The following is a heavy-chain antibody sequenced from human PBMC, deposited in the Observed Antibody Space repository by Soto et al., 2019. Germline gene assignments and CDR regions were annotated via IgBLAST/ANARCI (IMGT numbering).Heavy chain of an antibody. V-gene: IGHV3-23*01. CDR2: ISGSGGSP. D-gene: IGHD2-2*01. J-gene: IGHJ4*01. Sequence: HPGGSLRLSCAASGFTFNSYTMAWVRQAPGKGLEWVSSISGSGGSPSYADSVQGRFTISRDNSRNTLSLQMNSPRAEDTATYYCAKARCSSNSCYVPDYWGHGSLVTVSS. CDR3: AKARCSSNSCYVPDY. CDR1: GFTFNSYT.